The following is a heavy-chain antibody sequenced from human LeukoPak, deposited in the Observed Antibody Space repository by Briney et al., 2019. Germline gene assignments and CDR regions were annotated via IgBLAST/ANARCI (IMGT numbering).Heavy chain of an antibody. CDR1: GGTFSSYA. Sequence: ASVKVSCKASGGTFSSYAISWVRQAPGQGLEWMGGIIPIFGTANYAQKFQGRVTITADKSTSTAYMELSSLRSEDTAVYYCARAGSSITIFGVAPFDYWGQGTLVTVSS. V-gene: IGHV1-69*06. CDR2: IIPIFGTA. J-gene: IGHJ4*02. D-gene: IGHD3-3*01. CDR3: ARAGSSITIFGVAPFDY.